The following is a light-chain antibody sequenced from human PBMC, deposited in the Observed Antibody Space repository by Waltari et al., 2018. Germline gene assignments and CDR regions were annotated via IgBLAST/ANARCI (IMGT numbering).Light chain of an antibody. V-gene: IGLV1-40*01. Sequence: QSVLTQPPSVSGAPGQRVTISCTGTSSNIGAGHDVHWYQGFSGTAPKILIHGNNNRPSGVPDRFSGSKSGMSASLAITGLQAEDEADYYYQSFDVSLSGGVIFGGGTKVTVL. CDR2: GNN. CDR1: SSNIGAGHD. CDR3: QSFDVSLSGGVI. J-gene: IGLJ2*01.